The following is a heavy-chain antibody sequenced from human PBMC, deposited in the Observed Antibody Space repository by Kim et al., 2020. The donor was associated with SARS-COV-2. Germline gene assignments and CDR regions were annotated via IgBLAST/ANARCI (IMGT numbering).Heavy chain of an antibody. Sequence: SETLSLTCTVSGGSISSSSYYWGWIRQPPGKGLEWIGSIYYSGSTYYNPSLKSRVTISVDTSKNQFSLKLSSVTAADTAEYYCARHRFTYYDILSGQPF. CDR1: GGSISSSSYY. CDR3: ARHRFTYYDILSGQPF. D-gene: IGHD3-9*01. J-gene: IGHJ3*01. V-gene: IGHV4-39*01. CDR2: IYYSGST.